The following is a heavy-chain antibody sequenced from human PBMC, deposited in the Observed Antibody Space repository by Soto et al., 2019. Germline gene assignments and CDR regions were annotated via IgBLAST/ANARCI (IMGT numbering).Heavy chain of an antibody. D-gene: IGHD1-1*01. CDR2: SDGDGSGA. CDR1: GFTFSSFW. CDR3: VRDSTLQQFLL. Sequence: GESLRLSYAGSGFTFSSFWMHWVRHVPGKGLVWVSRSDGDGSGAHYADSVKGRFTISRDNAKRTLYLQMNNLRAEDTGLYFCVRDSTLQQFLLWGQGA. V-gene: IGHV3-74*01. J-gene: IGHJ4*03.